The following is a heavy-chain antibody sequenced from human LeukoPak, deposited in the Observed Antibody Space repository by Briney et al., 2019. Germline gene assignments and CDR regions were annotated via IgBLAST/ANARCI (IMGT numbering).Heavy chain of an antibody. V-gene: IGHV1-18*01. J-gene: IGHJ5*02. Sequence: ASVKVSCRASGYTFTSYGINWVRQAPGQGLEWMGWISAYNKRNYAQKFQGRVTMTTDTSTSTAYMELRNLRSDDTAVYYCARVSAPPDYGDYVSENWFDPWGQGTLVTVSS. CDR3: ARVSAPPDYGDYVSENWFDP. CDR2: ISAYNKR. CDR1: GYTFTSYG. D-gene: IGHD4-17*01.